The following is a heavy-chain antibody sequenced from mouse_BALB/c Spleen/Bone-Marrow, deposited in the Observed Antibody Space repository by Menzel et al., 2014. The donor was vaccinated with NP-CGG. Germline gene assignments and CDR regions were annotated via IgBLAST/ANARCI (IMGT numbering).Heavy chain of an antibody. CDR2: IDPHYGGT. CDR3: ASYGNSFGY. J-gene: IGHJ3*01. CDR1: GYSFSGYN. V-gene: IGHV1-39*01. Sequence: EVQLQQSGPELEKPGASVKISCKVSGYSFSGYNMNWVKLSNGKSVEWMGNIDPHYGGTSYNQKFKDKATLTVDKSSNTAYMQLKSLTSEDSAVYYCASYGNSFGYWGQGTLVTVSA. D-gene: IGHD2-1*01.